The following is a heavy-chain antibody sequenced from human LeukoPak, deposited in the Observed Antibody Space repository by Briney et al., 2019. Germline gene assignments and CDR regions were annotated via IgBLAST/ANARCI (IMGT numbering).Heavy chain of an antibody. D-gene: IGHD1-26*01. J-gene: IGHJ5*02. CDR1: GYTFTSYY. CDR3: ARDQGGSYFYHWFGP. V-gene: IGHV1-46*01. Sequence: GASVTVSCKASGYTFTSYYMHWVRQAPGQGLEWMGIINPSGGSTSYAQKFQGRVTMTRDMSTSTVYMELSSLRSEDTAVYYCARDQGGSYFYHWFGPWGQGTLVTVSS. CDR2: INPSGGST.